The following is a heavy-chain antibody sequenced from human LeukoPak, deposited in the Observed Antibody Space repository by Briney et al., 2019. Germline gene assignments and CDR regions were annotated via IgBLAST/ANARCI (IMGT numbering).Heavy chain of an antibody. CDR2: ISSSGSTI. V-gene: IGHV3-11*04. CDR1: GFTFSDYY. Sequence: GGSLRLSCAASGFTFSDYYMSWIRQAPGKGLDWVSYISSSGSTIYYADSVKGRFTISRDNAKNSLYLQMNSLRAEDTAVYYCARDFGYYDSSGSNDAFDIWGQGTMVTVSS. D-gene: IGHD3-22*01. J-gene: IGHJ3*02. CDR3: ARDFGYYDSSGSNDAFDI.